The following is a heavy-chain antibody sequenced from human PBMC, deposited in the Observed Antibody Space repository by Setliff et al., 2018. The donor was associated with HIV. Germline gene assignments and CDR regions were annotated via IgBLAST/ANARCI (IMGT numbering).Heavy chain of an antibody. Sequence: PSETLSLTCTVSGGSISNYYWSWIRQPPGKGLEWIGYIYTSGSTNYNPSLKSRVTISVDTSKNQFSLKLSSVTAADTAVYYCARGLPYYYDSSGYYYFDYWGQGTLVTVSS. V-gene: IGHV4-4*09. D-gene: IGHD3-22*01. J-gene: IGHJ4*02. CDR2: IYTSGST. CDR3: ARGLPYYYDSSGYYYFDY. CDR1: GGSISNYY.